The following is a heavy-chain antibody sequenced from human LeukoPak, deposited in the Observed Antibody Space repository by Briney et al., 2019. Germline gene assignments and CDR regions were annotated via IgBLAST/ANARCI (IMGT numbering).Heavy chain of an antibody. CDR3: ARTAVSSGYVGKNYYYYGMDV. D-gene: IGHD3-10*02. CDR2: IDPSDSYT. CDR1: GYSFTSQW. Sequence: GESLKISCKGSGYSFTSQWISWVRQTPGKGLEWMGRIDPSDSYTSYSPSFQGHVTMSADKSINTAYLQWSSLKASDTAMYYCARTAVSSGYVGKNYYYYGMDVWGKGTMVTVSS. J-gene: IGHJ6*04. V-gene: IGHV5-10-1*01.